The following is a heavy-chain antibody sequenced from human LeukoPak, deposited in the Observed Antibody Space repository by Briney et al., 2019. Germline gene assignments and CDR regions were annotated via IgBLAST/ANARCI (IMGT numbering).Heavy chain of an antibody. CDR1: GFTFSNAW. J-gene: IGHJ5*02. D-gene: IGHD3-3*01. Sequence: GSLRLSCAASGFTFSNAWMSWVRQAPGKGLEWIGEINHSGSTKYNTSLKSRVTISVATPKNQFSLKLTSVTAADTAVYYCARAGGHYDFWSGYQLNWFDPWGQGTLVTVSS. CDR2: INHSGST. CDR3: ARAGGHYDFWSGYQLNWFDP. V-gene: IGHV4-34*01.